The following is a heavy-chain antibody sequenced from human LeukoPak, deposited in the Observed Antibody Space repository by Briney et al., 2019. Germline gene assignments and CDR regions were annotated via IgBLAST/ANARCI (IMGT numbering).Heavy chain of an antibody. CDR2: IYPGDSDT. CDR1: GYIFPSYW. CDR3: ARTLGYCSGGSCLHAEYFQH. D-gene: IGHD2-15*01. V-gene: IGHV5-51*01. Sequence: GESLEISCQGSGYIFPSYWIGWVRPVPGKGLEWGGIIYPGDSDTRYSPSFQGQVTISADKSISTAYLQWSSLKASDTARYYCARTLGYCSGGSCLHAEYFQHWGQGTLVTVSS. J-gene: IGHJ1*01.